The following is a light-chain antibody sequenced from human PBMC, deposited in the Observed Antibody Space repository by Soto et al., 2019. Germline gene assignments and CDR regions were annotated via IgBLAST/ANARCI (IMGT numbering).Light chain of an antibody. CDR1: QSLLHITGETF. J-gene: IGKJ5*01. V-gene: IGKV2D-29*02. Sequence: DVVMTQTPLSLSVAPGQPASISCKSSQSLLHITGETFLFWYLXKTGQSPQLXIYEVSTRVSGVPDRFSGSVSGTDLTLEISRVETDDGGIYYGMQSTQLPPTFGQGTRLEIK. CDR3: MQSTQLPPT. CDR2: EVS.